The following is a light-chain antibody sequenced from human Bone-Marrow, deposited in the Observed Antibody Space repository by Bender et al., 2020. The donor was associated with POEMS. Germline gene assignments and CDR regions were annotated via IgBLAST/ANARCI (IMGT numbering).Light chain of an antibody. Sequence: SYELTQPPSVSVSPGQTASITCSGERLGDNFVSWYQQRPGQSPVLVIYQYNKRPSGIPERFSGSNSGNTATLAISGTQAMDEADYYCQAWDSSPWLFGGGTKVTVL. CDR1: RLGDNF. V-gene: IGLV3-1*01. CDR2: QYN. CDR3: QAWDSSPWL. J-gene: IGLJ3*02.